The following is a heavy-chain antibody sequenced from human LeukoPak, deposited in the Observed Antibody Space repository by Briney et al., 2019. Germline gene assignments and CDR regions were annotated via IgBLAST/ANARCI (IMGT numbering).Heavy chain of an antibody. J-gene: IGHJ4*02. D-gene: IGHD1-26*01. Sequence: ASVKVSCKASGYTFTSYGISWVRQAPGQGLEWMGWISAYNGNTNYAQKLQGRVTMTEDTSTDTAYMELSSLRSEDTAVYYCATGDSGSYYRVRYWGQGTLVTVSS. CDR3: ATGDSGSYYRVRY. V-gene: IGHV1-18*01. CDR2: ISAYNGNT. CDR1: GYTFTSYG.